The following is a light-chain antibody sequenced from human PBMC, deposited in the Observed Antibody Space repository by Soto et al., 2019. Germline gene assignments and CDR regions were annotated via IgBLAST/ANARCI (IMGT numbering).Light chain of an antibody. Sequence: DMQMTQSPSFLSASVGDRVTITCRTSQNIRSYLNWYQQKPGTVPKLLISAASTLQSGVPSRFSGSGSGTDFTLAISSLEPEDFATYYCQQNYLNPWTFGQGTKVDIK. V-gene: IGKV1-39*01. CDR2: AAS. CDR1: QNIRSY. J-gene: IGKJ1*01. CDR3: QQNYLNPWT.